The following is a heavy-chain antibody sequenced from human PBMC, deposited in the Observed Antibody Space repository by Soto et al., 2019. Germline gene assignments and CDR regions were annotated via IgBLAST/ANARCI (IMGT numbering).Heavy chain of an antibody. CDR2: IYPGDSDT. Sequence: PGESLKISCKGSGYSFTSYWIGWVRQMPGKGLEWMGIIYPGDSDTRYSPSFQGQVTISADKSISTAYLQWSSLKASDTAMYYCARYGDTAMVPHYYGMDVWGQGTTVTVSS. CDR1: GYSFTSYW. V-gene: IGHV5-51*01. J-gene: IGHJ6*02. D-gene: IGHD5-18*01. CDR3: ARYGDTAMVPHYYGMDV.